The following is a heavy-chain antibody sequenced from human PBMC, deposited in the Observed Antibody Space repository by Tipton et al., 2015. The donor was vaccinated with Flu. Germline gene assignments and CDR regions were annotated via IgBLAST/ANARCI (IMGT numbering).Heavy chain of an antibody. CDR2: INAGNGDT. Sequence: QLVQSGAEVKKPGASVKVSCRASEYTFPKYGVHWVRQAPGQRLEWVGWINAGNGDTKYSQRFQGRVTITSDASASAAYMELSSLRSEDTAVYYCARATTLVRGSGLRVPAAMDYWGQGTLVTVSS. V-gene: IGHV1-3*01. D-gene: IGHD2-2*01. CDR3: ARATTLVRGSGLRVPAAMDY. J-gene: IGHJ4*01. CDR1: EYTFPKYG.